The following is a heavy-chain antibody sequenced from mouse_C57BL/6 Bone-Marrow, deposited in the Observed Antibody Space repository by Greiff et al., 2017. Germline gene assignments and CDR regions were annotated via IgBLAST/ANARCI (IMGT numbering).Heavy chain of an antibody. Sequence: VQRVESGAELARPGASVKLSCKASGYTFTSYGISWVKQRTGQGLEWIGEIYHRSGNTYYNEKFKGKATLTADKCSSTAYMELRSLTSEYSAVYFCARSDYYYGSSCGYFDVWGTGTTVTVSS. D-gene: IGHD1-1*01. V-gene: IGHV1-81*01. CDR1: GYTFTSYG. CDR2: IYHRSGNT. CDR3: ARSDYYYGSSCGYFDV. J-gene: IGHJ1*03.